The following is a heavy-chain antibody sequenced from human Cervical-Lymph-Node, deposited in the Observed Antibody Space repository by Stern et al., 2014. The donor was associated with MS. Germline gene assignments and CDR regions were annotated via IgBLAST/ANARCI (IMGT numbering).Heavy chain of an antibody. V-gene: IGHV1-69*01. D-gene: IGHD6-19*01. CDR3: AVDQGGIAVY. Sequence: DQLVESGAEVKKPGSSVKVSCKASGGTFSINTISWVRQDPGQGIEWMGGITPMFGTSNYAKKFQGRVTTTADESTSTAYMELSSLRSEDTAVYFCAVDQGGIAVYWGQGTRVTVSS. CDR1: GGTFSINT. CDR2: ITPMFGTS. J-gene: IGHJ4*02.